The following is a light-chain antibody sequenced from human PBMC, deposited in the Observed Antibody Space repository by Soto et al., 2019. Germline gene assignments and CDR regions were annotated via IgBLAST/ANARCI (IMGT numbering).Light chain of an antibody. V-gene: IGKV3D-7*01. CDR1: QTVSRMY. J-gene: IGKJ1*01. CDR2: GTS. Sequence: ESVLRKSPDTQSLAPGERATLSCRASQTVSRMYLSWFQQKPGQAPRLLIYGTSTRATGIPVRFSGSGSGTDFTLTISSLQPEDFAVYFCHQDFNLPWTFGQGTKGDIK. CDR3: HQDFNLPWT.